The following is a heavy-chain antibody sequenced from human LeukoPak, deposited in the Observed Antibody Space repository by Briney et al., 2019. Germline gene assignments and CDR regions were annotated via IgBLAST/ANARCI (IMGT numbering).Heavy chain of an antibody. CDR2: ISGSGGST. J-gene: IGHJ4*02. V-gene: IGHV3-23*01. D-gene: IGHD3-10*01. CDR1: GFTFSSYG. CDR3: ARDPLLWFGELLGGSHDNYFDY. Sequence: GGSLRLSCAASGFTFSSYGMSWVRQAPGKGLEWVSAISGSGGSTYYADSVKGRFTISRDNSKNTLYLQMNSLRAEDTAVYYCARDPLLWFGELLGGSHDNYFDYWGQGTLVTVSS.